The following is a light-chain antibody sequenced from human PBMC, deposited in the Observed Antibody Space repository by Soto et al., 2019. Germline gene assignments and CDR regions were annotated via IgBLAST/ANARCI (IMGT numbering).Light chain of an antibody. CDR2: NVS. Sequence: QSALTQPASVSGSPGQSITISCTGTSTDVGGYNYDSWYQQHPAKAPKLMIYNVSNRPSGVSYRFSGSKSGNTASLTISGLQAEDEADYYCSSYTSSSTLYVFGTGTKLTVL. CDR3: SSYTSSSTLYV. V-gene: IGLV2-14*03. CDR1: STDVGGYNY. J-gene: IGLJ1*01.